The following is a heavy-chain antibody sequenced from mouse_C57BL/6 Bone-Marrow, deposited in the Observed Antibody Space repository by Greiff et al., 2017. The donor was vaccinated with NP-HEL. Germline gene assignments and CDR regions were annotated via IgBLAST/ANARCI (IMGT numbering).Heavy chain of an antibody. CDR2: IYPGSGST. D-gene: IGHD4-1*01. V-gene: IGHV1-55*01. CDR3: ARVGTWFAY. J-gene: IGHJ3*01. Sequence: VHLVESGAELVKPGASVKMSCKASGYTFTSYWITWVKQRPGQGLEWIGDIYPGSGSTNYNEKFKSKATLTVDTSSSTAYMQLSSLTSEDSAVYYCARVGTWFAYWGQGTLVTVSA. CDR1: GYTFTSYW.